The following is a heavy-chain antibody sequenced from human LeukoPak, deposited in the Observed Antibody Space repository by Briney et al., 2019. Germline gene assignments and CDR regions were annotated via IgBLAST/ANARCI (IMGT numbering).Heavy chain of an antibody. D-gene: IGHD3-3*01. J-gene: IGHJ4*02. CDR2: IHSGGST. CDR3: ARDLPLPYDFWSGYVY. V-gene: IGHV3-53*01. CDR1: GFTVSNSY. Sequence: GGSLRLSCAASGFTVSNSYMSWVRQAPGRGLEYISVIHSGGSTYCADSVRGRFTISRDNSKNTLYLQMNSLRAEDTAVYYCARDLPLPYDFWSGYVYWGQGTLVTVSS.